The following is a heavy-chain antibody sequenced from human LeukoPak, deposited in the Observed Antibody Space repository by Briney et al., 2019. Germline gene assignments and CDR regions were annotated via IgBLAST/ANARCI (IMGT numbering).Heavy chain of an antibody. Sequence: ASVKVSRKASGYTFTSYYMHWVRQAPGQGLEWMGWINPNSGGTNYAQKFQGRVTMTRDTSISTAYMELSRLRSDDTAVYYCARDLTFYYYDSSGYYSPQGFDPWGQGTLVTVSS. D-gene: IGHD3-22*01. J-gene: IGHJ5*02. CDR3: ARDLTFYYYDSSGYYSPQGFDP. V-gene: IGHV1-2*02. CDR1: GYTFTSYY. CDR2: INPNSGGT.